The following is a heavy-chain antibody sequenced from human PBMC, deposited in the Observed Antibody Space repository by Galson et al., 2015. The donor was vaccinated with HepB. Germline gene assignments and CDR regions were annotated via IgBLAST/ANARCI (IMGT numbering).Heavy chain of an antibody. CDR1: GYTFTSYY. CDR3: ARGHYDSSGYYPFGGMDV. CDR2: INPSGGST. J-gene: IGHJ6*02. Sequence: SVKVSCKASGYTFTSYYMHWVRQAPGQGLEWMGIINPSGGSTSYAQKFQGRVTMTRDTSTSTVYMELSSLRSEDTAVYYCARGHYDSSGYYPFGGMDVWGQGTTVTVSS. V-gene: IGHV1-46*01. D-gene: IGHD3-22*01.